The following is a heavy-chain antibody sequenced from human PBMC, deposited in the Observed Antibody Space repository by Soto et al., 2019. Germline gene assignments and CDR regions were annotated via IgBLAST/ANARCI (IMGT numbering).Heavy chain of an antibody. J-gene: IGHJ6*02. Sequence: PGESLKISCKGSGYSFTSYLISWVRQMPGKGLEWMGRIDPSDSYTNYSPSFQGHVTISADKSISTAYLQWSSLKASDTAMYYCARLLVPPRAYYYYYGMDVWGQGTTVTVSS. CDR2: IDPSDSYT. V-gene: IGHV5-10-1*01. CDR3: ARLLVPPRAYYYYYGMDV. CDR1: GYSFTSYL.